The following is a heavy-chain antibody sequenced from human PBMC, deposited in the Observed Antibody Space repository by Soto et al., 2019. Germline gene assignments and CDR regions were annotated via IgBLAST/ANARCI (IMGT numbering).Heavy chain of an antibody. CDR2: INPSGGST. V-gene: IGHV1-46*01. Sequence: ASVKVSCKASGYTFTSYYMHWVRQAPGQGLEWMGIINPSGGSTSYAQKFQDRVTMTRDTSTSTVYMELSSLRSEDTAVYYCARASYCSSTSCYRPWDWFDPWGQGTLVTVSS. J-gene: IGHJ5*02. CDR1: GYTFTSYY. D-gene: IGHD2-2*01. CDR3: ARASYCSSTSCYRPWDWFDP.